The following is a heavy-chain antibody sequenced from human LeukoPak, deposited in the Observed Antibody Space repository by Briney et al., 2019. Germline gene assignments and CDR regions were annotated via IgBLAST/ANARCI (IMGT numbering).Heavy chain of an antibody. CDR3: TRDSDDILTGPAHDAFDI. Sequence: GSLRLSCTASGFNFCDYAMSWVRPAPGKGLEWVGFIRSKAYGGTTEYAASVKGRFTISRDDSKSIAYLQMNSLKTEDTAVYYCTRDSDDILTGPAHDAFDIWGQGTMVTVSS. CDR2: IRSKAYGGTT. D-gene: IGHD3-9*01. J-gene: IGHJ3*02. CDR1: GFNFCDYA. V-gene: IGHV3-49*04.